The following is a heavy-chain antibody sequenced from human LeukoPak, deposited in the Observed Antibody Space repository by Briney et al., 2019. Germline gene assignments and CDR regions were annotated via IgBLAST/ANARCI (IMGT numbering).Heavy chain of an antibody. J-gene: IGHJ3*02. CDR2: ISSSSSYI. V-gene: IGHV3-21*01. CDR1: GFTFSSYS. D-gene: IGHD1-1*01. Sequence: PGGSLRLSCAASGFTFSSYSMNWVRQAPGKGLEWVSSISSSSSYIYYADSVKGRFTISRDNAKNSLYLQTNSLRAEDTAVYYCARDHWDAFDIWGQGTMVTVSS. CDR3: ARDHWDAFDI.